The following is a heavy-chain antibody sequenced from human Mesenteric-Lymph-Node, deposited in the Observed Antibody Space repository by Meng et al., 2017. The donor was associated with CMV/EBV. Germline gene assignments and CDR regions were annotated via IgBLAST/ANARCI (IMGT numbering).Heavy chain of an antibody. V-gene: IGHV4-59*12. CDR3: ARAGIGWRWLRFDY. J-gene: IGHJ4*02. Sequence: SETLSLTCTVSGDSITSYYWNWIRQPPGKGLEWIGHVYYSGTTNYNPSLRSRVTISVDTSKKHFSLRLSSVTAADTAVYYCARAGIGWRWLRFDYWGQGTLVTVSS. CDR1: GDSITSYY. D-gene: IGHD5-12*01. CDR2: VYYSGTT.